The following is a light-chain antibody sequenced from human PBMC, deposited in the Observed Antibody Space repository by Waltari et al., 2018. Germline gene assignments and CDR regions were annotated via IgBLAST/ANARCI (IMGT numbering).Light chain of an antibody. CDR1: TGAVTSGHY. V-gene: IGLV7-43*01. CDR3: LLYYGGLWV. Sequence: QTVVNQEPSLTVSPGGTITLTCASTTGAVTSGHYPNWFQQNPGQAPRALIYSKNNKPSWTPARFSGSLLGGKAALTLSGVQPEDKAEYYCLLYYGGLWVFGGGTKLTVL. CDR2: SKN. J-gene: IGLJ3*02.